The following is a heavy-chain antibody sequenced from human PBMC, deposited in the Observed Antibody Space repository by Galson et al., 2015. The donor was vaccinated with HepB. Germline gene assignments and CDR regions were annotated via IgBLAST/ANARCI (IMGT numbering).Heavy chain of an antibody. CDR2: ISWNSGSI. J-gene: IGHJ5*02. CDR1: GFTFDDYA. Sequence: SLRLSCAASGFTFDDYAMHWVRQAPGKGLEWVSGISWNSGSIGYADSVKGRFTISRDNAKNSLYLQMNSLRAEDTALYYCAKAKAKGYFDFGWFDPWGQGTLVTVSS. D-gene: IGHD3-9*01. V-gene: IGHV3-9*01. CDR3: AKAKAKGYFDFGWFDP.